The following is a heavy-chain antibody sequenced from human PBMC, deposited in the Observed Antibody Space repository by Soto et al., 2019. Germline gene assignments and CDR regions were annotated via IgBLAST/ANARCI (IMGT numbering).Heavy chain of an antibody. J-gene: IGHJ6*02. CDR2: IYYSGST. CDR3: ARQDSSLSEGSGDV. Sequence: PSETLSLTCTVSGGSISSSSYYWGWIRQPPGKGLEWIGSIYYSGSTYYNPSLKSRVTISVDTSKNQFSLKLSSVTAADTAVYYCARQDSSLSEGSGDVWGQGTTVTVSS. D-gene: IGHD6-6*01. CDR1: GGSISSSSYY. V-gene: IGHV4-39*01.